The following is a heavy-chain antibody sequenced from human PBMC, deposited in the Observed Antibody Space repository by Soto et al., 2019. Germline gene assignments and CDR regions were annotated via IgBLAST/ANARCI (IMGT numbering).Heavy chain of an antibody. CDR3: AKIESRFFYDSTGYYPFDY. CDR1: GFPFSNYA. D-gene: IGHD3-22*01. CDR2: LSGSGVST. J-gene: IGHJ4*02. Sequence: PGGSLRLSCVASGFPFSNYAMTWVRQAPGKGLEWVSALSGSGVSTYYADSVMGRFTISRDNSKNTVYLQINSLRAEDTAVYYCAKIESRFFYDSTGYYPFDYWGQGTLVTVSS. V-gene: IGHV3-23*01.